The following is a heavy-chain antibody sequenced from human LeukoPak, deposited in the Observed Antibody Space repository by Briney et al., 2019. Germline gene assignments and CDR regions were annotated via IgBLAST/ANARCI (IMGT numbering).Heavy chain of an antibody. J-gene: IGHJ6*02. CDR1: GYSFTSYW. V-gene: IGHV5-10-1*01. Sequence: GESLKISCKSSGYSFTSYWINWVRQMPGKGVEWMGRIDPSDSYTNFSPSFQGHVTISADKSISTAYLQWSSLKASDTALYYCARRSAVAGYGMDVWGQGTTVTVSS. CDR3: ARRSAVAGYGMDV. CDR2: IDPSDSYT. D-gene: IGHD6-19*01.